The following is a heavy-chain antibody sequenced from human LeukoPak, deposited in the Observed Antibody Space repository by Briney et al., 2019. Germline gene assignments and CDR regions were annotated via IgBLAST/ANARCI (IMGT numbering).Heavy chain of an antibody. CDR2: IYYSGSI. J-gene: IGHJ4*02. V-gene: IGHV4-39*01. CDR1: GGSISSSYYY. CDR3: ARHEDRNWYFDH. D-gene: IGHD1-1*01. Sequence: PSETLSLTCTVSGGSISSSYYYWGWIRQPPGKGLEWIGTIYYSGSIYHNPSLKSRVTISVDTSKNQFSLRLSSVTAPDTAVYYCARHEDRNWYFDHWGQGTLVTVSS.